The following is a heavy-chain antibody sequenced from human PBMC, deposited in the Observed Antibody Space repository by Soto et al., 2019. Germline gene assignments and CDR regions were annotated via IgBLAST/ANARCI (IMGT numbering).Heavy chain of an antibody. Sequence: SLKISCAASGFTFSTYAMNWVRQAPGKGLEWVSAISNAGGSTYYAESVRGRFTISRDNSINTLYLQMSGLRTEDTAVYYCAHPRGYGVFDAVDIWGQGTMVTVSS. V-gene: IGHV3-23*01. D-gene: IGHD4-17*01. CDR3: AHPRGYGVFDAVDI. J-gene: IGHJ3*02. CDR2: ISNAGGST. CDR1: GFTFSTYA.